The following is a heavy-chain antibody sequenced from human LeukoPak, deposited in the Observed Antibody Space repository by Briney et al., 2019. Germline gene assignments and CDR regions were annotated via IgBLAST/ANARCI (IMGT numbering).Heavy chain of an antibody. Sequence: GGSLRLSCAASGFTFSSYEMNWVRQAPGKGLEWVSYISSSGGTIYYADSVKGRFTISRDNAKNSLYLQMNSLRAEDTAVYYCARGTYAFDIWGQGTMVTVSS. CDR1: GFTFSSYE. J-gene: IGHJ3*02. CDR3: ARGTYAFDI. CDR2: ISSSGGTI. V-gene: IGHV3-48*03.